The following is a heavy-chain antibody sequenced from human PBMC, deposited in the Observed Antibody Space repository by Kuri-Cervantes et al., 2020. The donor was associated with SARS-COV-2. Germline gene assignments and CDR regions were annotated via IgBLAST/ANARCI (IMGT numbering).Heavy chain of an antibody. D-gene: IGHD3-3*01. CDR2: INPESSGT. CDR1: GYTFTVYY. J-gene: IGHJ2*01. CDR3: TRALNDFWSGYYSSWYFDL. Sequence: ASVKVSCKASGYTFTVYYMHWVRQAPGQGLEWMRWINPESSGTDYAEKFQGRVTMTRDMSISTAYMELSRLRSDDTAVYYCTRALNDFWSGYYSSWYFDLWGRGTLVTDSS. V-gene: IGHV1-2*02.